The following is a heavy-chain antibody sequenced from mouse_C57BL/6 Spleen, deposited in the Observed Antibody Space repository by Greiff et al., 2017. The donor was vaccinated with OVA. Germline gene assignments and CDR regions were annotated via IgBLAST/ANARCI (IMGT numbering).Heavy chain of an antibody. CDR2: LNPGSGGT. J-gene: IGHJ3*01. D-gene: IGHD2-4*01. V-gene: IGHV1-54*01. Sequence: VQLVESGAELVRPGTSVKVSCKASGYAFTNYLIEWVKQRPGQGLEWIGVLNPGSGGTNYNEKFKGKATLTADKSSSTAYMQLSSLTSEDSAVYFCARTFYDDDAYWGQGTLVTVSA. CDR3: ARTFYDDDAY. CDR1: GYAFTNYL.